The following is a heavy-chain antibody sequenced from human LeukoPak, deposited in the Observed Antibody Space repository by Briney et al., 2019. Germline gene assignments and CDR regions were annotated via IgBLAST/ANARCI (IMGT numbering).Heavy chain of an antibody. V-gene: IGHV4-34*01. CDR3: ARFRAAGVDY. Sequence: PSETLSLTCAVYGGSFSGYYWSWIRQPPGKGLEWIREINHSGSTNYNPSLKSRVTISVDTSKNQFSLKLSSVTAADTAVYYCARFRAAGVDYWGQGTLVTVSS. CDR1: GGSFSGYY. CDR2: INHSGST. J-gene: IGHJ4*02. D-gene: IGHD6-13*01.